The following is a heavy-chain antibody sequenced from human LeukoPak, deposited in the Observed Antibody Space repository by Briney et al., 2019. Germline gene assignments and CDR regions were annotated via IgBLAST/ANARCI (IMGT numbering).Heavy chain of an antibody. V-gene: IGHV4-4*07. J-gene: IGHJ6*04. CDR1: GGSISSYY. CDR2: IHTSGST. CDR3: ARVNDFWSRRGMDV. Sequence: PSETLSLTCTVSGGSISSYYWNWIRQPAGKGLEWIGRIHTSGSTNYNPSLESRVTMSVDTSKNQFSLKLSSVTAADTALYYCARVNDFWSRRGMDVWGKGTTVTVSS. D-gene: IGHD3-3*01.